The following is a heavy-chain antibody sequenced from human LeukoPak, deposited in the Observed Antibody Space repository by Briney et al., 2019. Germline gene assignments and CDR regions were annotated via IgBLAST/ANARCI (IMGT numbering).Heavy chain of an antibody. Sequence: GGSLRLSCEASGFTVSSYWMNWVRQAPGKGLEWVANIMQDGSEKYYVDSVKGRFTISRDNAKNSVYLQMKNLRPEDSAVYYCARGAYWGQGALVTVSS. CDR2: IMQDGSEK. CDR3: ARGAY. CDR1: GFTVSSYW. J-gene: IGHJ4*02. V-gene: IGHV3-7*01.